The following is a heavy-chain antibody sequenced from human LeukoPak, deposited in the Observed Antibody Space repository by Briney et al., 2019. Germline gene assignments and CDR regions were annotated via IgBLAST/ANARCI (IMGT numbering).Heavy chain of an antibody. J-gene: IGHJ4*02. CDR2: INHSGST. CDR1: GGPFSGYY. D-gene: IGHD4-17*01. CDR3: AREVGGDFDALDY. Sequence: PSETLSLTCAVYGGPFSGYYWSWIRQPPGKGLEWIGEINHSGSTNYNPSLKSRVTISVDNSKNQLSLTLTSVTAADTAVYYCAREVGGDFDALDYWGQGTLVTVSS. V-gene: IGHV4-34*01.